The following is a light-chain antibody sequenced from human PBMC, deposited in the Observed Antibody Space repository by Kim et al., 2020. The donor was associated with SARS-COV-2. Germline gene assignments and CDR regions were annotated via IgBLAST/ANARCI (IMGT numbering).Light chain of an antibody. CDR3: SSYTSSSV. CDR2: DVS. J-gene: IGLJ1*01. CDR1: SSDVGGYND. Sequence: SPGQYITLSVTGTSSDVGGYNDVSWYQQHPGKGPKLMIYDVSNRPSGVSNRFSGSKSGNTASLTISGLQAEDEADYYCSSYTSSSVFGTGTKVTVL. V-gene: IGLV2-14*03.